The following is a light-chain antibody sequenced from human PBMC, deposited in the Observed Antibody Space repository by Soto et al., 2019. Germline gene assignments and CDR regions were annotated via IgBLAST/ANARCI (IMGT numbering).Light chain of an antibody. CDR2: QDS. Sequence: SSELTQPPSVSVSPGQTASITCSGDKLGDKYACWYQQKPGQSPVLVIYQDSKRPSGIPERFSGSNSGNTATLTISGTRSEDEADYYCLVWDDSLGGSWVFAGGTKLTVL. CDR3: LVWDDSLGGSWV. CDR1: KLGDKY. V-gene: IGLV3-1*01. J-gene: IGLJ3*02.